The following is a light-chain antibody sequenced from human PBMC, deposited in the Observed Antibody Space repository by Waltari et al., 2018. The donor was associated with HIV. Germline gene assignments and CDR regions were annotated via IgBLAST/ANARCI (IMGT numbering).Light chain of an antibody. CDR1: NIGPGYA. Sequence: QSVLTQPPSVSGAPGQRVTLFCNIGPGYAVHWYQQFPGTAPKLLIFGTSNRPPGVPDRFSGSKSGTSASLAISGLQAEDEADYYCQSYDSNLRGNYVFGTGTKVTVL. J-gene: IGLJ1*01. CDR3: QSYDSNLRGNYV. V-gene: IGLV1-40*01. CDR2: GTS.